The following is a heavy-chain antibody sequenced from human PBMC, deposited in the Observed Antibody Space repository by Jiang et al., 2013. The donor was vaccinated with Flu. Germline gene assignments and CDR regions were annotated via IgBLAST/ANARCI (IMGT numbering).Heavy chain of an antibody. CDR3: AKGMGYGDYNGMDV. Sequence: TISRDNSKNTLYLQMNSLRAEDTAVYYCAKGMGYGDYNGMDVWGQGTTVTVSS. V-gene: IGHV3-23*01. J-gene: IGHJ6*02. D-gene: IGHD4-17*01.